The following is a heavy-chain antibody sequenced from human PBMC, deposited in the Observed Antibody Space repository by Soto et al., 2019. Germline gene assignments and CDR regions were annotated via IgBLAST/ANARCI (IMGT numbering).Heavy chain of an antibody. CDR1: GGTFSSYA. CDR2: IIPIFDTA. CDR3: ARHDCISSSCYYYYYYGMDV. J-gene: IGHJ6*02. V-gene: IGHV1-69*12. D-gene: IGHD2-15*01. Sequence: QVQLVQAGAEVKKPGSSVKVSCKASGGTFSSYAISWVRQAPGQGLEWMGGIIPIFDTANYAQKLQGRVTIAADESTSTDYMELSSVRSEDTAVYYCARHDCISSSCYYYYYYGMDVWGQGNTVTVSS.